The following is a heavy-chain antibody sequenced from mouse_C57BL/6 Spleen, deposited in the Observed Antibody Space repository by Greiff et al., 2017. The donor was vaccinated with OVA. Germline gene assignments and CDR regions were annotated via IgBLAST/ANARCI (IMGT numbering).Heavy chain of an antibody. J-gene: IGHJ2*01. CDR2: IYPGDGDT. V-gene: IGHV1-82*01. CDR3: AREAITTVFDY. Sequence: VQLQQSGPELVKPGASVKISCKASGYAFSSSWMNWVKQRPGKGLEWIGRIYPGDGDTNYNGKFKGKATLTADKSSSTAYMQLSSLTSEDAAVYFCAREAITTVFDYWGKGTTLTVSS. CDR1: GYAFSSSW. D-gene: IGHD1-1*01.